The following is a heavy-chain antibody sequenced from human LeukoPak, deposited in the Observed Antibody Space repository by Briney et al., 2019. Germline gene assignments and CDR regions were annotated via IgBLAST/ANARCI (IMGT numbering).Heavy chain of an antibody. CDR3: ARDRDSSSYFDL. CDR2: ISSSSSYI. D-gene: IGHD6-6*01. CDR1: GFTFSNAW. V-gene: IGHV3-21*01. J-gene: IGHJ2*01. Sequence: GGSLRLSCAASGFTFSNAWMSWVRQAPGKGLEWVSSISSSSSYIYYADSVKGRFTISRGNAKNSLYLQMNSLRAEDTAVYYCARDRDSSSYFDLWGRGTLVTVSS.